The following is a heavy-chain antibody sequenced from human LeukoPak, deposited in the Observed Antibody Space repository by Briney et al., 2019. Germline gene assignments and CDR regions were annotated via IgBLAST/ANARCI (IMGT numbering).Heavy chain of an antibody. J-gene: IGHJ4*02. Sequence: GGSLRLSCAASGFTFSSYAMGWVRQPPGKGLEWVSAISGSGGSTYYADSVKGRFTISRDNSKNTLYLQMNSLRAEDTAVYYCYGSGSYYNDLDYWGQGTLVTVSS. CDR1: GFTFSSYA. CDR3: YGSGSYYNDLDY. CDR2: ISGSGGST. D-gene: IGHD3-10*01. V-gene: IGHV3-23*01.